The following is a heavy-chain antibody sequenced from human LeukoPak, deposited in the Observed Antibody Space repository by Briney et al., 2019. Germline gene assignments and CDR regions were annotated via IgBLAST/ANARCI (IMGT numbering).Heavy chain of an antibody. J-gene: IGHJ3*02. V-gene: IGHV3-30-3*01. D-gene: IGHD6-13*01. CDR3: ARAAAGDAFDI. CDR2: ISYDGSNK. CDR1: GFTLSSYA. Sequence: PGGSLRLSCAASGFTLSSYAMHWVRQAPGKGLEWVAVISYDGSNKYYADSVKGRFTISRDNSKNTLYLQMNSLRAEDTAVYYCARAAAGDAFDIWGQGTMVTVSS.